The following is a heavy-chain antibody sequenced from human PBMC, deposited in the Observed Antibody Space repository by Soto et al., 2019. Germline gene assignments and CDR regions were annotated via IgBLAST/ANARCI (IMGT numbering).Heavy chain of an antibody. D-gene: IGHD4-17*01. CDR3: ARVYGDYEAVYYYYYMDV. CDR1: GFTFSSYS. J-gene: IGHJ6*03. Sequence: PGGSLRLSCAASGFTFSSYSMNWVRQAPGKGLEWVSSISSSSSYIYYADSVKGRFTISRDNAKNSLYLQMNSLRAEDTAVYYCARVYGDYEAVYYYYYMDVWGKGTTVTVSS. V-gene: IGHV3-21*01. CDR2: ISSSSSYI.